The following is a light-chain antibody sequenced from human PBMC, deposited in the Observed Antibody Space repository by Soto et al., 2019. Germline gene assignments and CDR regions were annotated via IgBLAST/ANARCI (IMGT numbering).Light chain of an antibody. Sequence: QSALTQPPSASGSPGQSVTISCTGTSGDIGGYDCVSWYQQHPGKAPKLMIYEVTKRPLGVPARFSGSKSGNTASLTVSGLQAEDEADYYCSSYAGSNNPYVFGTGTKVTVL. J-gene: IGLJ1*01. CDR3: SSYAGSNNPYV. CDR1: SGDIGGYDC. V-gene: IGLV2-8*01. CDR2: EVT.